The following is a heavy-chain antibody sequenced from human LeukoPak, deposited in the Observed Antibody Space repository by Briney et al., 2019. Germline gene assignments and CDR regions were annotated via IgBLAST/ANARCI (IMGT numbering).Heavy chain of an antibody. CDR2: IYSGGGT. D-gene: IGHD5-24*01. J-gene: IGHJ4*02. Sequence: GGSLRLSCAASGFTVSSNYMTWVRQAPGKGLEWVSVIYSGGGTYYADSVKGRFTISRDNSKNTLYLQMNSLRAEDTAVYYCARGASRDGSGYWGQGTLVTVSS. V-gene: IGHV3-66*01. CDR3: ARGASRDGSGY. CDR1: GFTVSSNY.